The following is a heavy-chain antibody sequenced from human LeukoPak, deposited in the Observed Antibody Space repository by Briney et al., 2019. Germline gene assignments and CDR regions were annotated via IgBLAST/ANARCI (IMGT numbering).Heavy chain of an antibody. Sequence: GGSLRLSCAASGFSFSYYNMNWVRQAPGKGLEWLSYISGGGVNVDYADSVKGRFTISRDNSKNTLYLQMNSPRAEDTAVYYCAKGSEYDFWSGQFYFDYWGRGTLVTVSS. CDR1: GFSFSYYN. CDR3: AKGSEYDFWSGQFYFDY. CDR2: ISGGGVNV. J-gene: IGHJ4*02. D-gene: IGHD3-3*01. V-gene: IGHV3-48*01.